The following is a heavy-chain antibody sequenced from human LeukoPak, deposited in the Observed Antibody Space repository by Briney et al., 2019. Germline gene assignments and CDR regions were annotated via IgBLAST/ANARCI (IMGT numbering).Heavy chain of an antibody. D-gene: IGHD2-15*01. V-gene: IGHV3-30-3*01. Sequence: GGSLRLSCAASGLTFSSYAMPWVRQAPGKGLEWVAVISYDGSNKYYADSVKGRFTISRDNSKNTLYLQMNSLGAEDTAVYYCARQGPTVVGAFDYWGQGTLVTVSS. CDR2: ISYDGSNK. CDR3: ARQGPTVVGAFDY. J-gene: IGHJ4*02. CDR1: GLTFSSYA.